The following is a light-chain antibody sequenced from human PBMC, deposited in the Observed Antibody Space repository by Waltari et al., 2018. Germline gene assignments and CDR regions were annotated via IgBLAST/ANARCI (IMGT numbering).Light chain of an antibody. CDR3: MQALQTPT. Sequence: DIVMTQSPLSLPVTLGGPASISCSYSQSLLYTNGYNYLAWYLQKPGQSPQLLIYLGSNRASGVPDRFSGSGSGTNFTLKISRVEAEDVGIYYCMQALQTPTFGGGTKVEI. V-gene: IGKV2-28*01. J-gene: IGKJ4*01. CDR1: QSLLYTNGYNY. CDR2: LGS.